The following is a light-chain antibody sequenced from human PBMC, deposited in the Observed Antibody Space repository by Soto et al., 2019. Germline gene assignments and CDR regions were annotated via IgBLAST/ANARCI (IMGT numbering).Light chain of an antibody. Sequence: QSVLTQPHSVSGSPGQSVAISCTGTNSDVGYYNYVSWYQQHPGKAPKLIIYDVTKRPSGVPDRFSGSKSGDTASLTISGLQAEDEAGYYCCSYSGTYTVLFGGGTKLTVL. J-gene: IGLJ2*01. V-gene: IGLV2-11*01. CDR1: NSDVGYYNY. CDR3: CSYSGTYTVL. CDR2: DVT.